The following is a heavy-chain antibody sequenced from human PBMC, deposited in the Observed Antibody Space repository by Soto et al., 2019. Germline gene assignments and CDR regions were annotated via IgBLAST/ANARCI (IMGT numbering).Heavy chain of an antibody. D-gene: IGHD2-15*01. CDR2: ISSSGTGI. Sequence: QVQLVESGGGLVKPGGSLRLSCAASGFTFRDYYMTWIRQAPGKGLEWVSYISSSGTGIYYPDSVRGRFTISRDNAKNSLYRQMSSLRAEDTAVYYCARAYSDAFDIWGQGTMVTVSS. CDR1: GFTFRDYY. V-gene: IGHV3-11*01. J-gene: IGHJ3*02. CDR3: ARAYSDAFDI.